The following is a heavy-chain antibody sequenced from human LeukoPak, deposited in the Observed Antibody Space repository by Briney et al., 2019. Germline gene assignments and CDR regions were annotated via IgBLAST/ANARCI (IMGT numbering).Heavy chain of an antibody. V-gene: IGHV1-2*02. Sequence: GASVKVSCKASGYTFTGYYMHWVRQAPGQGLEWVGWINPNSGGTNYAQKFQGRVTMTRDTSISTAYMELSRLRSDDTAVYYCASRRPYSSSWYYFDYWGQGTLVTVSS. CDR1: GYTFTGYY. J-gene: IGHJ4*02. CDR2: INPNSGGT. CDR3: ASRRPYSSSWYYFDY. D-gene: IGHD6-13*01.